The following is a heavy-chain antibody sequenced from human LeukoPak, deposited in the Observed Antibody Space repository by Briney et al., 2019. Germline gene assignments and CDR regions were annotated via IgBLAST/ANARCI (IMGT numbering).Heavy chain of an antibody. CDR1: GYIFSSYG. J-gene: IGHJ6*03. D-gene: IGHD5-24*01. Sequence: GASVKVSCKASGYIFSSYGISWVRRAPGQGLEWMGWISAYNDNTHYAQSFQGRVTMTRDTSTSTAYMGLRSLRSDDTALYYCARVRGDVERYHYYYMDLWGDGSTVTVSS. CDR2: ISAYNDNT. V-gene: IGHV1-18*01. CDR3: ARVRGDVERYHYYYMDL.